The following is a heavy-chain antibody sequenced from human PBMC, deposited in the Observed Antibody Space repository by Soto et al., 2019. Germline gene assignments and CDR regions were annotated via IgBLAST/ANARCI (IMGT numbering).Heavy chain of an antibody. CDR1: GFTFSNHW. D-gene: IGHD3-16*01. J-gene: IGHJ5*01. Sequence: EVHLVESGGGLVQPGGSLRLSCAGSGFTFSNHWMNWVRQAPGKGLEWVANIKADGSEKYYVDSVKGRFTISRDHAENSLYLQMNSLSSADTAVYYCARARGVDSWGQGTLVTVSS. CDR2: IKADGSEK. CDR3: ARARGVDS. V-gene: IGHV3-7*03.